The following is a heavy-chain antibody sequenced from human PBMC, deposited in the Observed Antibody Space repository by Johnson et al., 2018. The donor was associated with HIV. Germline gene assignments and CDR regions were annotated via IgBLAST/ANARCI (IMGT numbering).Heavy chain of an antibody. V-gene: IGHV3-53*01. J-gene: IGHJ3*02. CDR2: LYSGGST. CDR3: ARGGSSGYMDDAFDI. D-gene: IGHD1-26*01. CDR1: GFIVSSNY. Sequence: VQLVESGGGLIQPGGSLRLSCAASGFIVSSNYMSWFRQAPGKGLEWVSVLYSGGSTYYADSVKGRFTLSRDNSKNTLYLQMNSLRAEDTAVYYCARGGSSGYMDDAFDIWGQGTMVTVSS.